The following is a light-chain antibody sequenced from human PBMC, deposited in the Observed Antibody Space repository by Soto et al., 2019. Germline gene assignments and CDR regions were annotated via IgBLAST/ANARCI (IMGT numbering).Light chain of an antibody. CDR1: QSVLYSFNIQSY. CDR2: WAT. CDR3: QQYYSTPLT. V-gene: IGKV4-1*01. Sequence: DIVMTQSPDSLAVSLGERATINCKSSQSVLYSFNIQSYLTWYQQRPGQPPKLLIYWATTRESGVPDRFSGSGSGTDFTLTISGLQAEDVAVYYCQQYYSTPLTFGGGTRVEIK. J-gene: IGKJ4*01.